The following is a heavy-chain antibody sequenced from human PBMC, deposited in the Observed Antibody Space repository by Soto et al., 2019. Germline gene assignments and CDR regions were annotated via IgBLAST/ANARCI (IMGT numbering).Heavy chain of an antibody. Sequence: QVQLVESGGGVVQPGRSLRLSCAASGFTFSSYTMHWVRQAPGKGLEWVAVISYDDGVNKYYADSVKGRFTISRDNSKNTWYLQMNSLRVEDTAVYYCARSIAVAGTPEFDYWGQGALVTVSS. J-gene: IGHJ4*02. CDR3: ARSIAVAGTPEFDY. V-gene: IGHV3-30-3*01. D-gene: IGHD6-19*01. CDR1: GFTFSSYT. CDR2: ISYDDGVNK.